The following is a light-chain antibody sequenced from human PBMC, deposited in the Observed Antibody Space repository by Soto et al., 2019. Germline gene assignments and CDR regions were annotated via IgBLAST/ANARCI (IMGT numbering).Light chain of an antibody. J-gene: IGKJ1*01. V-gene: IGKV3-20*01. Sequence: ETVLTQSPGTLSLSPGERATLSCRASQTIRSNYLAWYRQTPGQAPRLLIYGASNRATGIADRFSGSGSGTDFTLIISRLEPEDFALYYCQQYAGSPWTFGQGTKVKIK. CDR1: QTIRSNY. CDR3: QQYAGSPWT. CDR2: GAS.